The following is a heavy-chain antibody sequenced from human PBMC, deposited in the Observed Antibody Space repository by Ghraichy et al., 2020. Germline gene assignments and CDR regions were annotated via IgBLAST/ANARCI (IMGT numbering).Heavy chain of an antibody. D-gene: IGHD5-18*01. Sequence: GGSLRLSCAASGFTFSSYGMHWVRQAPGKGLEWVAVISYDGSNKYYADSVKGRFTISRDNSKNTLYLQMNSLRAEDTAVYYCAKGYSYGQNWGQGTLVTVSS. J-gene: IGHJ4*02. V-gene: IGHV3-30*18. CDR2: ISYDGSNK. CDR3: AKGYSYGQN. CDR1: GFTFSSYG.